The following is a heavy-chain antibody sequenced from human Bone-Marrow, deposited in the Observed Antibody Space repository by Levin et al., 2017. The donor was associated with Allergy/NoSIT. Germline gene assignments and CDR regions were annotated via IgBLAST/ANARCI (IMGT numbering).Heavy chain of an antibody. CDR2: INSDWSTT. CDR3: ARQYCSRGSCYSGADYFDY. D-gene: IGHD2-15*01. V-gene: IGHV3-74*01. Sequence: GGSLRLSCAASGFTVSSYWMHWVRQAPGEGLVWVSRINSDWSTTTYADSVKGRFTISRDNAKNTLYLQMNILRAEDTAVYYCARQYCSRGSCYSGADYFDYWGQGTLVTVSS. CDR1: GFTVSSYW. J-gene: IGHJ4*02.